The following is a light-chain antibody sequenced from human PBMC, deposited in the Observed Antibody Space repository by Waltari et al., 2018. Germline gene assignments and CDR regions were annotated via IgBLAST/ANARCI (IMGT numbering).Light chain of an antibody. V-gene: IGLV2-23*01. CDR3: CSYAGSSTYV. CDR1: SSDVGNYNL. Sequence: QSALTQPASVSGSPGQSITISCTGTSSDVGNYNLVSWYQQHPGKAPKLMISAGSKRPSGVSNRFSGSKSGNTASLTISGLQAEDEVDYYCCSYAGSSTYVFGTGTKVTVL. J-gene: IGLJ1*01. CDR2: AGS.